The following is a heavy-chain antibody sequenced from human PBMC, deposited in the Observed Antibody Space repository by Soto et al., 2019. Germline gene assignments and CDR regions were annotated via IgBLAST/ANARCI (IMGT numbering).Heavy chain of an antibody. CDR2: IYTSGST. D-gene: IGHD3-22*01. Sequence: KPSETLSLTCTVSGGSISSYYWSWIRQPAGKGLEWIGRIYTSGSTNYNPSLKSRVTMSVDTSKNQFSLKLSSVTAADTAVYYCASTRYYDSSGYSPSYYYYGMDVWGQGTTVTVSS. CDR3: ASTRYYDSSGYSPSYYYYGMDV. CDR1: GGSISSYY. J-gene: IGHJ6*02. V-gene: IGHV4-4*07.